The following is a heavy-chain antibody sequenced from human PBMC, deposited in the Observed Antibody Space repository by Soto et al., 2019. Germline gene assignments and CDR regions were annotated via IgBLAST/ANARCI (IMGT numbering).Heavy chain of an antibody. CDR1: GFSLSTTGVC. CDR2: MDWDDDK. D-gene: IGHD5-18*01. V-gene: IGHV2-70*11. CDR3: ARIWDRYGYGMDV. Sequence: SGPTLVNPTQTLTLTCTFSGFSLSTTGVCLSWIRQSPGKALEWLARMDWDDDKYYSTSLKTRLTISKDTSKNQVVLTMTNMDPVDTATYYCARIWDRYGYGMDVWGQGTTVTVSS. J-gene: IGHJ6*02.